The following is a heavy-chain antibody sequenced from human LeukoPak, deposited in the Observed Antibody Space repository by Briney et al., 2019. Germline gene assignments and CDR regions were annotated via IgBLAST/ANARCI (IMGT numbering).Heavy chain of an antibody. CDR2: ISSSGSTT. Sequence: GGSLRLSCAASEFTFSNYAMSWVRQAPGKGLEWVSVISSSGSTTYYADSVKGRFTISRDNSKNTLYLQMNSLRAEDTAVYYCAKVSEVWDVDTAMAFDYWGQGTLVTVSS. J-gene: IGHJ4*02. D-gene: IGHD5-18*01. V-gene: IGHV3-23*01. CDR3: AKVSEVWDVDTAMAFDY. CDR1: EFTFSNYA.